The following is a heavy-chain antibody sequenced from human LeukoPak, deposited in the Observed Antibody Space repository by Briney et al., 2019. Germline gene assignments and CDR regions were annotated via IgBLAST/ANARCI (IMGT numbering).Heavy chain of an antibody. Sequence: GGSLRLSCAASGFTVSRNYMTWVRQAPGKGLEWVSVIYSSGTTYYADSVKGRFTISRDNAKNTLYLQMTSLRAEDTAVYYCAKHPNLWFFDYWGLGTLVTVSS. CDR2: IYSSGTT. J-gene: IGHJ4*02. CDR1: GFTVSRNY. CDR3: AKHPNLWFFDY. D-gene: IGHD3-10*01. V-gene: IGHV3-53*01.